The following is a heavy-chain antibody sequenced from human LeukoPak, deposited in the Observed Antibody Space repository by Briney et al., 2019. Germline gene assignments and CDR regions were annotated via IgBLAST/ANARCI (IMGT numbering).Heavy chain of an antibody. CDR3: ARDGGSGIDY. Sequence: GGSLRLSCAASGFTLTTYGTHWLRQAPGKGLEWVAVIWYDGSKKFYGDSVKGRFTVSRDTSENTMCLQMNTLRAEDTAVYYCARDGGSGIDYWGQGTLVTVYS. V-gene: IGHV3-33*01. D-gene: IGHD3-10*01. CDR2: IWYDGSKK. CDR1: GFTLTTYG. J-gene: IGHJ4*02.